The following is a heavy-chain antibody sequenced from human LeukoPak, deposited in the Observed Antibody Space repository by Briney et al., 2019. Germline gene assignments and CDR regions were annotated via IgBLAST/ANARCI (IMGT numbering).Heavy chain of an antibody. D-gene: IGHD3-22*01. CDR2: IYYSGST. Sequence: SETLSLTCTVSGGSISSTSYYWGWIRQPPGKGLEWIGYIYYSGSTNYNPSLKSRVTISVDTSKNQFSLKLSSVTAADTAVYYCARVGGITMIVVLITDAFDIWGQGTMVTVSS. CDR3: ARVGGITMIVVLITDAFDI. CDR1: GGSISSTSYY. V-gene: IGHV4-61*05. J-gene: IGHJ3*02.